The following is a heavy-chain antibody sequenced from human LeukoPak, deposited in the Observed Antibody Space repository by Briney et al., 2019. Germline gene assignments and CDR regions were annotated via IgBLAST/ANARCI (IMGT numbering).Heavy chain of an antibody. V-gene: IGHV3-23*01. CDR2: ISGSGSST. CDR3: AKDTVAVAALFDP. D-gene: IGHD6-19*01. CDR1: GFTFSNYA. Sequence: GGSLRLSCAASGFTFSNYAMSWVRQAPGKGLEWLSSISGSGSSTYYADSVKGRFTISRDNSKNTLYLQMNSLRAEDTAVYYCAKDTVAVAALFDPWGQGTLVTVSS. J-gene: IGHJ5*02.